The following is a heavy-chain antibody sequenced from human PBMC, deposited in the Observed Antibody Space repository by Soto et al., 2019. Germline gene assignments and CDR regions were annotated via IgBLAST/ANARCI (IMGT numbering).Heavy chain of an antibody. D-gene: IGHD6-13*01. CDR1: GFTFTSYT. CDR3: ARARVYATGPLDF. Sequence: SLRLSCAASGFTFTSYTMNWVRQAPGKGLEWVSSISSSSDYIYYADSMKGRVTISRDNAKNSLFLDMNSLTGEDTAVYYCARARVYATGPLDFWGQGTLVTVSS. CDR2: ISSSSDYI. J-gene: IGHJ4*02. V-gene: IGHV3-21*06.